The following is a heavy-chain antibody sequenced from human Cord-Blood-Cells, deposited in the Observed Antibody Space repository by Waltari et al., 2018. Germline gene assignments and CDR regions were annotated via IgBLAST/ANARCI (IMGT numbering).Heavy chain of an antibody. D-gene: IGHD3-10*01. CDR1: GGSFSGYY. CDR2: INHSGST. CDR3: ARWFSGSYYFDY. V-gene: IGHV4-34*01. J-gene: IGHJ4*02. Sequence: QVQLQQWGAGLLKPSETLSLTCAVYGGSFSGYYWSWIRQPPGKGLEWIGEINHSGSTNYNPSRKRRVTISVDTSKNQFSLKLSSVTAADTAVYYCARWFSGSYYFDYWGQGTLVTVSS.